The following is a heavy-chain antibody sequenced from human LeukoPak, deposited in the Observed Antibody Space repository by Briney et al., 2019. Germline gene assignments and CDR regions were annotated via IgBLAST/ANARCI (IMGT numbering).Heavy chain of an antibody. Sequence: PSETLSLTCTVSGGSFSNDYWSWIRQPPGKGLEWIGYIYYSGSTNYNPSLKSRVTISVDTSKNQFSLKLSSVTAADTAVYYCARGIAAHYYGSGSPMFDYWGQGTLVTVSS. V-gene: IGHV4-59*01. D-gene: IGHD3-10*01. J-gene: IGHJ4*02. CDR2: IYYSGST. CDR1: GGSFSNDY. CDR3: ARGIAAHYYGSGSPMFDY.